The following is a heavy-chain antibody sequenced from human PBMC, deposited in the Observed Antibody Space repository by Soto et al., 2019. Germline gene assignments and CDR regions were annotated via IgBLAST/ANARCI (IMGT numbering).Heavy chain of an antibody. CDR2: ISGSGGST. D-gene: IGHD5-18*01. J-gene: IGHJ4*02. Sequence: GGSLRLSCAASGFTFSSYAMSWVRQAPGKGLEWVSAISGSGGSTYYADFVKGRLTISRDNSKNTLYLQMNSLRAEDTAVYYCAKDKSLETAMPRYYFDYWGQGTLVTVSS. CDR3: AKDKSLETAMPRYYFDY. CDR1: GFTFSSYA. V-gene: IGHV3-23*01.